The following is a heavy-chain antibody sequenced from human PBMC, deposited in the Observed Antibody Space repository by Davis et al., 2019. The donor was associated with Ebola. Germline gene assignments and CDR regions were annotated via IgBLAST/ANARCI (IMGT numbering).Heavy chain of an antibody. CDR2: INPSGDST. V-gene: IGHV1-46*01. CDR1: GGTFSSYA. J-gene: IGHJ6*02. Sequence: AASVKVSCKASGGTFSSYAISWVRQAPGQGLEWMGIINPSGDSTSYAQKFQGRVTMTRDTSTSTVYMELSSLRSEDTAVYYCARDLRSGMDVWGQGTTVTVSS. CDR3: ARDLRSGMDV.